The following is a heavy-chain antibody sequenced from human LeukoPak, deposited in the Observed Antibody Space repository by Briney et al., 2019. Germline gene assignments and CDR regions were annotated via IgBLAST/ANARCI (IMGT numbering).Heavy chain of an antibody. V-gene: IGHV3-53*04. J-gene: IGHJ3*02. CDR1: GFTVSSNC. CDR3: ARDGGKDAFDI. D-gene: IGHD3-16*01. Sequence: GGSLRLSCAASGFTVSSNCMSWVRQAPGKGLEWVSVIYSGGSTYYADSVKGRFTISRHNSKNTLYLQMNSLRAEDTAVYYCARDGGKDAFDIWGQGTMVTVSS. CDR2: IYSGGST.